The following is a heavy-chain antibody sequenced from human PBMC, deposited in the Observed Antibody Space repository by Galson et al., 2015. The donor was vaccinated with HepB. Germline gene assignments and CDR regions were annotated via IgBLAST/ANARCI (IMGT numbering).Heavy chain of an antibody. CDR1: GGSISSSSYY. CDR2: IYYSGST. D-gene: IGHD1-7*01. CDR3: AMWNSNWFDP. J-gene: IGHJ5*02. V-gene: IGHV4-39*01. Sequence: TLSLTCTVSGGSISSSSYYWGWIRQPPGKGLEWIGSIYYSGSTYYNPSLKSRVTISVDTSKNQFSLKLSSVTAADTTVYYCAMWNSNWFDPWGQGTLVTVSS.